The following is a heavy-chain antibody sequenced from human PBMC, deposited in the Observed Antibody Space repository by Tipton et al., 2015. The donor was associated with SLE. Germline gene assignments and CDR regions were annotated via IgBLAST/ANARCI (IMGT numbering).Heavy chain of an antibody. J-gene: IGHJ4*02. V-gene: IGHV3-7*01. CDR3: AREGGKGYAVARGNYFDY. CDR1: GFTFSSYW. CDR2: IKQDGSEK. Sequence: SLRLSCAASGFTFSSYWMSCVRQAPGKGLEWVANIKQDGSEKYYVDSVKGRFTISRDNAKNSLYLQMNSLRAEDTAVYYCAREGGKGYAVARGNYFDYWGQGTLVTVSS. D-gene: IGHD6-19*01.